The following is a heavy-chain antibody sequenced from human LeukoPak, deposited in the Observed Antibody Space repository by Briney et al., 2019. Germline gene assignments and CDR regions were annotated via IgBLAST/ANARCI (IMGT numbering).Heavy chain of an antibody. Sequence: GGSLRLSCAASGFTFSSYWMSWVRQAPGKGLEWVANIKQDGSEKYYVDSVKGRFTISRDNAKNSLYLQMNSLRAEDTAVYYCARSPPNFSVYYYMDVWGKGTTVTVSS. D-gene: IGHD2/OR15-2a*01. J-gene: IGHJ6*03. CDR1: GFTFSSYW. CDR2: IKQDGSEK. CDR3: ARSPPNFSVYYYMDV. V-gene: IGHV3-7*01.